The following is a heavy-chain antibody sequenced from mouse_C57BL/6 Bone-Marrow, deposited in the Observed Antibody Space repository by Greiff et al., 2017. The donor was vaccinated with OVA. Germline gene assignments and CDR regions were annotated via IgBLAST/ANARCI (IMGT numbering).Heavy chain of an antibody. D-gene: IGHD2-1*01. Sequence: QVQLQQSGAELVRPGASVTLSCKASGYTFTDYEMHWVKQTPVHGLEWIGAIDPETGGTAYNQKFKGKAILTADKSSSTAYMELRSLTSEDSAVYYCTAYGTYSYAMDYWGQGTSVTVSS. J-gene: IGHJ4*01. CDR3: TAYGTYSYAMDY. CDR2: IDPETGGT. CDR1: GYTFTDYE. V-gene: IGHV1-15*01.